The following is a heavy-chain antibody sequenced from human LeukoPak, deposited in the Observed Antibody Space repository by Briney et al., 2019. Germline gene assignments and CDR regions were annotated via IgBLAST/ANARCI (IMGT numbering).Heavy chain of an antibody. D-gene: IGHD3-3*01. CDR3: AGTVLRFLEWLHRSRDYYYGMDV. V-gene: IGHV1-69*13. J-gene: IGHJ6*02. CDR2: IIPIFGTA. Sequence: ASVKVSCKASGGTFSNYAINWVRQAPGQGLEWMGGIIPIFGTANYAQKFQGRVTITADESTSTAYMELSSLRSEDTAVYYCAGTVLRFLEWLHRSRDYYYGMDVWGQGTTVTVSS. CDR1: GGTFSNYA.